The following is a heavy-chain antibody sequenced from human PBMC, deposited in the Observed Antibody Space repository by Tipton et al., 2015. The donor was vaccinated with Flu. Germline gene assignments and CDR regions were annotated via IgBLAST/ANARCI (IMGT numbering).Heavy chain of an antibody. D-gene: IGHD4-11*01. CDR1: GFTFSSYA. CDR2: ISGNGGNT. J-gene: IGHJ5*02. CDR3: ARRDYSNYVSEPKNWFDP. V-gene: IGHV3-23*01. Sequence: SLRLSCAASGFTFSSYAMSWVRQAPGKGLEWVSAISGNGGNTYFADSVKGRFTISRDISKNTLYLQMNSLRAEDTAVYYCARRDYSNYVSEPKNWFDPWGQGILVTVSS.